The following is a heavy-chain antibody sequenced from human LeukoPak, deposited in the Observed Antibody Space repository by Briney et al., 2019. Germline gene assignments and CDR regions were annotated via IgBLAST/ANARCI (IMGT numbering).Heavy chain of an antibody. CDR3: ARDVGGYNYGYPLDY. J-gene: IGHJ4*02. D-gene: IGHD5-18*01. CDR2: VYTSGST. Sequence: SETLSLTCTVSGGSISSYYWSWIRQPAGKGLEWIGRVYTSGSTSYNSSLKGRVTMSVDTSKNQFSLKLSSVTAADTGVYYCARDVGGYNYGYPLDYLGQGTLVSGSS. CDR1: GGSISSYY. V-gene: IGHV4-4*07.